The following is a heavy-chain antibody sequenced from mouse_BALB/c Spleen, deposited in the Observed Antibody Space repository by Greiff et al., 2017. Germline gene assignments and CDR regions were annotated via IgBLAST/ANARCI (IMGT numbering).Heavy chain of an antibody. CDR2: ISSGGST. V-gene: IGHV5-6-5*01. D-gene: IGHD1-1*01. Sequence: EVKLMESGGGLVKPGGSLKLSCAASGFTFSSYAMSWVRQTPEKRLEWVASISSGGSTYYPDSVKGRFTLSRDNARNILYLQMSSLRSEDTAMYYWARGGGSSLDAMDYWGEGTSVTVSS. CDR1: GFTFSSYA. J-gene: IGHJ4*01. CDR3: ARGGGSSLDAMDY.